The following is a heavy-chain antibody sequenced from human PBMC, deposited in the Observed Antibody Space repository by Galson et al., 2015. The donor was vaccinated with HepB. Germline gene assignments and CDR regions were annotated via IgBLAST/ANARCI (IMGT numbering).Heavy chain of an antibody. V-gene: IGHV3-30-3*01. CDR3: ARDQRSSSYHHYPFS. CDR2: ISYDGSNK. D-gene: IGHD2-15*01. J-gene: IGHJ5*02. CDR1: GFTFSSYA. Sequence: SLRLSCAASGFTFSSYAMHWVRQAPGKGLEWVAVISYDGSNKYYADSVKGRFTISRDNSKNTLYLQMNSLRAEDTAVYYCARDQRSSSYHHYPFSWGQGTLVTASS.